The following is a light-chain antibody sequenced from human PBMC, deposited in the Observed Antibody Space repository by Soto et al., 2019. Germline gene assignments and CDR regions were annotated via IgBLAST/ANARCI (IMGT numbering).Light chain of an antibody. CDR1: QSVSSSF. CDR2: EAS. Sequence: EIVLTQSPGTLSLSPGEIATLSCRASQSVSSSFLAWYQQKAGQAPRLLIYEASSRATGIPDRFSGSGAGTDYNLTISRLEPEDSAVDYCQQYDRSPWTFGQGTKVEIK. V-gene: IGKV3-20*01. J-gene: IGKJ1*01. CDR3: QQYDRSPWT.